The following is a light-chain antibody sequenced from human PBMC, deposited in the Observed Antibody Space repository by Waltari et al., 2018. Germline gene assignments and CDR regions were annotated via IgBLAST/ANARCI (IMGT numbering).Light chain of an antibody. Sequence: QSVLTQPPSVSAAPGQQVTISCSGSSSNIGKNYVSWYQQLPGTAPKPLIYDNDVRPSGIPVRFSGSKSGTSAALGITGLQTGDEADDYCGTWDSGLSAGVFGTGTRVTVL. J-gene: IGLJ1*01. V-gene: IGLV1-51*01. CDR2: DND. CDR3: GTWDSGLSAGV. CDR1: SSNIGKNY.